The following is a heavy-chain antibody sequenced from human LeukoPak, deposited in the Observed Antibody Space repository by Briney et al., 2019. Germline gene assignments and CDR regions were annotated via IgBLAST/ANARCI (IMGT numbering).Heavy chain of an antibody. CDR2: ISSSSSYI. D-gene: IGHD5-24*01. J-gene: IGHJ4*02. CDR1: GFTVSSHS. CDR3: ASLMATIYARDY. Sequence: PGGSLRLSCAASGFTVSSHSINWVRQAPGKGLEWVSSISSSSSYIYYADSVKGRFTISRDNAKKSLYLQMNSLRAEDTAVYYCASLMATIYARDYWGQGTLVTVSS. V-gene: IGHV3-21*01.